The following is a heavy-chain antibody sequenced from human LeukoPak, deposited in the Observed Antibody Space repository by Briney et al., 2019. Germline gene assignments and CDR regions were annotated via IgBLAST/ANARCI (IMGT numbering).Heavy chain of an antibody. V-gene: IGHV4-59*01. CDR3: AREDPTSVSFDI. CDR1: GGSISSYY. CDR2: IYYSGST. J-gene: IGHJ3*02. Sequence: SETLSLTCTVSGGSISSYYWSWIRQPPGKGLEWIGYIYYSGSTNYNPSLKSRVTISVDTSKNQFSLKLSSVTAADTAVYYCAREDPTSVSFDIWGQGTMVTVSS.